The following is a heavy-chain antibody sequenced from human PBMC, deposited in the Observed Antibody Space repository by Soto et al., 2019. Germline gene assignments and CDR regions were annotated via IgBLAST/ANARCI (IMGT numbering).Heavy chain of an antibody. D-gene: IGHD4-17*01. CDR2: IWYDGSNK. CDR3: ARLLVGDYGAYVPIDGSGGFDY. Sequence: QVQLVESGGGVVQPGRSLRLSCAASGFTFSSYGMHWVRQAPGKGLEWVAVIWYDGSNKYYADSVKGRFTISRDNSKNTLYLQMNSLRAEDTAVYYCARLLVGDYGAYVPIDGSGGFDYWGQGTLVTVSS. CDR1: GFTFSSYG. V-gene: IGHV3-33*01. J-gene: IGHJ4*02.